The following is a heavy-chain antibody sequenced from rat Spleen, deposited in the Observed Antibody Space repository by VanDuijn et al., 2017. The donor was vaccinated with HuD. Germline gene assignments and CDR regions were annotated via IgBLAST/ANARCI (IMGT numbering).Heavy chain of an antibody. D-gene: IGHD1-9*01. J-gene: IGHJ2*01. CDR1: GITFNNYW. CDR2: ISPSGYNT. V-gene: IGHV5-31*01. CDR3: ARRHYGYTDYFDY. Sequence: EVQLVESGGGRVQPGRSLKLSCVASGITFNNYWMTWIRQAPGKGLEWVASISPSGYNTHYRDSVKGRFTLSRDNANNTLYLQMDSLRSEDTATYYCARRHYGYTDYFDYWGQGVMVTVSS.